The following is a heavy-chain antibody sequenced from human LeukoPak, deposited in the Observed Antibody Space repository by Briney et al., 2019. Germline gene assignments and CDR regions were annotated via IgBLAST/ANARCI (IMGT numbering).Heavy chain of an antibody. J-gene: IGHJ5*02. Sequence: GGSLRLSCAASGFTFSNYAMSWVRQAPGQGLEWVSAVSGSGGSTYYADSVKGRFTISRDNAKKSLYLQMNSLRAEDTAVYYCARQESGVVPAALLPWGQGTLVTVSS. V-gene: IGHV3-23*01. CDR2: VSGSGGST. CDR1: GFTFSNYA. CDR3: ARQESGVVPAALLP. D-gene: IGHD2-2*01.